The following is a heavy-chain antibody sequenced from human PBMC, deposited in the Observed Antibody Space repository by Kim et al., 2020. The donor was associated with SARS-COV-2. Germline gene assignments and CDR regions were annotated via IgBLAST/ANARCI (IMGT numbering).Heavy chain of an antibody. D-gene: IGHD3-3*01. CDR3: ARVVRSFGVVIISYYYYYYMDV. Sequence: SETLSLTCAVYGGSFSGYHWSWIRQPPGKGLEWIGEINHSGSTNYNPSLKSRVTISVDTSKNQFSLKLSSVTAADTAVYYCARVVRSFGVVIISYYYYYYMDVWGKGAPGTVSS. V-gene: IGHV4-34*01. CDR1: GGSFSGYH. CDR2: INHSGST. J-gene: IGHJ6*03.